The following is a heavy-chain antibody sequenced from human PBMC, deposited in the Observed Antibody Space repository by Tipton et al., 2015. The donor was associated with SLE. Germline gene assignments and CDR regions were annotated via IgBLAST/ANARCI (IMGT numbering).Heavy chain of an antibody. CDR2: IYSGGSK. D-gene: IGHD3-10*01. CDR3: AREGLYYYGSGSPLDY. J-gene: IGHJ4*02. V-gene: IGHV3-66*02. Sequence: GSLRLSCAASGFTFSTYPLHWVRQAPGKGLEWVSVIYSGGSKYYADSVKGRFTISRDNSKNTLYLQMNSLRAEDTAVYYCAREGLYYYGSGSPLDYWGQGTLVTVSS. CDR1: GFTFSTYP.